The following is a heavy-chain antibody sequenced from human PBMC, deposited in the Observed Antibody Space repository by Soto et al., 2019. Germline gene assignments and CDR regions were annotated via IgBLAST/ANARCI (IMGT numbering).Heavy chain of an antibody. Sequence: SETLSLTCTVSGGSIYRSGYYWGWIRQPPGRGPEWIGNIXXXXXXYSNPSLKSRVTISRDTSKNQFSLKLTSVTAADTALYYCGKVLVGATGHTDSDSWGPGTLVTVSS. CDR2: IXXXXXX. V-gene: IGHV4-39*01. J-gene: IGHJ4*02. CDR3: GKVLVGATGHTDSDS. D-gene: IGHD2-15*01. CDR1: GGSIYRSGYY.